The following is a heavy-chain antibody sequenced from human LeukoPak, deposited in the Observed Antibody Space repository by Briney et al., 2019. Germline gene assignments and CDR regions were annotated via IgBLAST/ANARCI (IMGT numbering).Heavy chain of an antibody. CDR2: ISSSSSYI. D-gene: IGHD3-10*01. V-gene: IGHV3-21*01. J-gene: IGHJ3*02. Sequence: GGSLRLSCAASGFTFSSYSMNWVRQAPGKGLEWVSSISSSSSYIYYADSVKGRFTISRDNAKNSLYLQMNSLRAEDTAVYYCARELSLYGSGSRRNAFDIWGQGTMVTVSS. CDR3: ARELSLYGSGSRRNAFDI. CDR1: GFTFSSYS.